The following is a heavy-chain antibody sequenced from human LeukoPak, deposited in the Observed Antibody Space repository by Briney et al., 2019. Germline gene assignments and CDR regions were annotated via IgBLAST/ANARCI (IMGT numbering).Heavy chain of an antibody. V-gene: IGHV3-30*03. D-gene: IGHD3-22*01. J-gene: IGHJ4*02. CDR1: GFTFSSYG. Sequence: GGSLRLSCAASGFTFSSYGMHWVRQAPGKGLEWVAVISYDGSNKYYADSVKGRFTISRDNSKNTLYLQMNSLRAEDTAVYYCARDGGTMIVVVNYFDYWGQGTLVTVSS. CDR3: ARDGGTMIVVVNYFDY. CDR2: ISYDGSNK.